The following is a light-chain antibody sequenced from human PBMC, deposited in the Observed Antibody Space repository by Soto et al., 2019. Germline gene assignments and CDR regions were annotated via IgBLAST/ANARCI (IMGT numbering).Light chain of an antibody. CDR2: EVT. J-gene: IGLJ1*01. CDR3: NSYTSTSTPYV. Sequence: QSVLTQPASVSGSPGQSIAISCTGTRSDVGAYNYVSWYQQHPGKAPKLMISEVTNRPSGVSDRFSGSKSGNTASLTISGLQAEDEADYYCNSYTSTSTPYVFGTGTKVTV. V-gene: IGLV2-14*01. CDR1: RSDVGAYNY.